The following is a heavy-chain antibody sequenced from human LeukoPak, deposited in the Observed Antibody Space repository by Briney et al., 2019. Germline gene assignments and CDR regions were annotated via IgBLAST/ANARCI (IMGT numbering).Heavy chain of an antibody. J-gene: IGHJ4*03. CDR2: MRPESGKT. V-gene: IGHV1-2*02. CDR1: GYSFTDYY. CDR3: ARDKNPTVFDY. Sequence: ASVKVSCKASGYSFTDYYLHWVRQAPGQGLEWMGWMRPESGKTGTAQRLQGRVTLTRDTSTSTAYMEVTRLTSDDTAIYYCARDKNPTVFDYWGQGTLVTVSS.